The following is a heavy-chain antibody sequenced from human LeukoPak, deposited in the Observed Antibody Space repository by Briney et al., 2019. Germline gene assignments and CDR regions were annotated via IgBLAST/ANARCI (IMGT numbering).Heavy chain of an antibody. CDR1: GGSIISYY. CDR3: ARDRTYYYDGSGYYLFDP. Sequence: PSETLSLTCTVSGGSIISYYWSWIRQPAGKGLELIGRIYTSGSTNYNPSLKSRVTMSVDTSKNQFSLKLSSVTAADTAVYYCARDRTYYYDGSGYYLFDPWGQGTLVTVSS. D-gene: IGHD3-22*01. V-gene: IGHV4-4*07. J-gene: IGHJ5*02. CDR2: IYTSGST.